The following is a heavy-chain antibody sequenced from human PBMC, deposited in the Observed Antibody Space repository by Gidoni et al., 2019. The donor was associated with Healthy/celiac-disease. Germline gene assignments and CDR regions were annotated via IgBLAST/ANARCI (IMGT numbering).Heavy chain of an antibody. CDR2: IWYDVSNK. Sequence: QVQLVESGGGVVQPGRSLRLSCEAYGFAVSSYGMPWCRQAPGRGLEWVAVIWYDVSNKYDAVSVKGRFTISRDNSKNTLYLQMNSLRAEDTAVYYCARDSYYCGGDCYSDAFDIWGQGTMVTVSS. CDR1: GFAVSSYG. V-gene: IGHV3-33*01. J-gene: IGHJ3*02. D-gene: IGHD2-21*02. CDR3: ARDSYYCGGDCYSDAFDI.